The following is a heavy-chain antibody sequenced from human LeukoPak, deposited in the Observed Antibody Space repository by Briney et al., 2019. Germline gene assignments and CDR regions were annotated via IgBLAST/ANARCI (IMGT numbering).Heavy chain of an antibody. D-gene: IGHD6-13*01. CDR2: ISGSGGST. V-gene: IGHV3-23*01. J-gene: IGHJ4*02. Sequence: GGSLRLSCAASGFTFSSYAMSWVRQAPGKGLEWVSAISGSGGSTYYADSVKGRFTISRDNSKNTLYLQMNSLRAEDTAVHYCAKDRLSAAAGTVFDYWGQGTLVTVSS. CDR1: GFTFSSYA. CDR3: AKDRLSAAAGTVFDY.